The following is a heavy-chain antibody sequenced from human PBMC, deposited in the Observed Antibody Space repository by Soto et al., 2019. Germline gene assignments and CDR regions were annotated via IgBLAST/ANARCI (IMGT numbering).Heavy chain of an antibody. CDR3: ARDFEY. CDR1: GFTFSTFW. Sequence: EVQLVESGGGLVQPGGSRRLSCEASGFTFSTFWMHWVRQAPGKGLVWVSRINSDGSSTNYADSVKGRVTISRDNAKNTLYLQLNRLRPEDTAVYYCARDFEYWDEGTLVTVSS. V-gene: IGHV3-74*01. CDR2: INSDGSST. J-gene: IGHJ4*02.